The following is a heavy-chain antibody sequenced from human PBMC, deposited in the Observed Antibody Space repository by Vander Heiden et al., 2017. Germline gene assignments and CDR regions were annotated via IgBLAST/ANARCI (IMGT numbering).Heavy chain of an antibody. CDR3: TRTGGGDY. Sequence: QVQLQQSGPGLVKPSQTLSVTCAISGDSVSRNRAAWNWIRQSPSRGLEWLGRSYYRSRWYTEYAASVRSRITINPDTSKNQLSLQLNSVTPEDTAVYYCTRTGGGDYWGQGTLVTVSS. J-gene: IGHJ4*02. V-gene: IGHV6-1*01. D-gene: IGHD2-15*01. CDR1: GDSVSRNRAA. CDR2: SYYRSRWYT.